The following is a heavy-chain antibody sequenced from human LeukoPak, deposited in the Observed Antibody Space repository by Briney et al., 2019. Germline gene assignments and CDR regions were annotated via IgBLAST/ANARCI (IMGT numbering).Heavy chain of an antibody. CDR3: ARGLFGELYNYYFDY. Sequence: ASVKVSCKASGYTFTSYGISWVRQAPGQGLEWMGWISAYNGNTNYAQKLQGRVTMTTDTSTSTAYMELRSLRSDDTAVYYCARGLFGELYNYYFDYWGQGTLVTVSS. CDR2: ISAYNGNT. V-gene: IGHV1-18*01. J-gene: IGHJ4*02. D-gene: IGHD3-10*01. CDR1: GYTFTSYG.